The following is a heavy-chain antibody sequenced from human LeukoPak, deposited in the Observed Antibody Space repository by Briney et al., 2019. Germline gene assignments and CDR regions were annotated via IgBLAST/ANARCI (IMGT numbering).Heavy chain of an antibody. CDR3: ARVDSGNYDY. CDR1: GFRFSSYI. Sequence: GGSLRLSCAASGFRFSSYIMSWVRQAPGKGLEYVSSIDGSDGASYYADSVKGRFTISRDNSKNTLFLQMNSLRVEDTAVYYCARVDSGNYDYWGQGTLLTVSS. J-gene: IGHJ4*02. CDR2: IDGSDGAS. V-gene: IGHV3-23*01. D-gene: IGHD1-26*01.